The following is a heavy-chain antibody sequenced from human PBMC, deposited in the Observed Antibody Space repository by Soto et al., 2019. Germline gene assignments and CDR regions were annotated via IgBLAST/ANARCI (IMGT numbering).Heavy chain of an antibody. Sequence: EVQLLESGGGLVQPGGSLRLSCAASGFTFSSYAMRWVRQAPVKGLDWVSAISGSGGSTYYEDSVKGRFTISRDNSKNTLYLQMNSLRAEDTAVYYCARRGSGSYYDYWGQGTLVTVSS. CDR2: ISGSGGST. J-gene: IGHJ4*02. V-gene: IGHV3-23*01. CDR3: ARRGSGSYYDY. D-gene: IGHD1-26*01. CDR1: GFTFSSYA.